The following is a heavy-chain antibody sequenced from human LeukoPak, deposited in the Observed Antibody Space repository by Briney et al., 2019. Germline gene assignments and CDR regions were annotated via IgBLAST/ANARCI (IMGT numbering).Heavy chain of an antibody. D-gene: IGHD2-2*01. Sequence: GGSLRLSCAASGFTFSSYWMTWVRQAPGKGLEWVANIKQDGNEKYYVDSVKGRFTISRDNAKNSLYLQMNSLRAEDTAVYYCARDPRSYCSSTSCPTGMDVWGQGTTVTVSS. V-gene: IGHV3-7*01. CDR1: GFTFSSYW. CDR2: IKQDGNEK. J-gene: IGHJ6*02. CDR3: ARDPRSYCSSTSCPTGMDV.